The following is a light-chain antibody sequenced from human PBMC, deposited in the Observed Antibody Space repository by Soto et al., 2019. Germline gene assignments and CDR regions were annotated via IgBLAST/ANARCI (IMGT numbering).Light chain of an antibody. V-gene: IGKV3-15*01. CDR1: QSISNN. CDR3: QHYNDRPLT. J-gene: IGKJ5*01. CDR2: GAS. Sequence: EIVMTQSPATLSVSTGERATLSCRASQSISNNLAWYQQKPGQAPRLLIYGASTRATGIPARFSGSGSGTEFTLTISSLQSEDFAVYSCQHYNDRPLTFGGGTRLEI.